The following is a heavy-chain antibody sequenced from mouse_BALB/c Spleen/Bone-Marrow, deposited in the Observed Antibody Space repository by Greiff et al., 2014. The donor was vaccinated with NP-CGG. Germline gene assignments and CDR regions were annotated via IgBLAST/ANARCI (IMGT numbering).Heavy chain of an antibody. Sequence: VKLVEPGAELVRPGSSVKISCKAFGYAFGSYWMNWVKQRPGQGLEWIGQIYPGDGDTNYNGKFKGKATLTADKSSSTAYMQLSSLTSEDSAVYFCARVRNWADYWGQGTTLTVSS. J-gene: IGHJ2*01. V-gene: IGHV1-80*01. D-gene: IGHD4-1*01. CDR2: IYPGDGDT. CDR1: GYAFGSYW. CDR3: ARVRNWADY.